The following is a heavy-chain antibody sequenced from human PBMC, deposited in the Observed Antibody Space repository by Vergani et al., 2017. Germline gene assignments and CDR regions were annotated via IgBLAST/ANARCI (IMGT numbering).Heavy chain of an antibody. CDR2: IYRTGRT. CDR3: ARQSGIGYDIFSGTQYGIDF. J-gene: IGHJ4*02. Sequence: QVQLQESGPGLVKPSETLSLTCAVSGFSIDNGYYWDWIRQPPGKGLEWIGSIYRTGRTHFNPSLKSRVTISVDTSNNHFSLRLNSLTAADPAVYYWARQSGIGYDIFSGTQYGIDFWGQGTLVTVSS. CDR1: GFSIDNGYY. V-gene: IGHV4-38-2*01. D-gene: IGHD3-9*01.